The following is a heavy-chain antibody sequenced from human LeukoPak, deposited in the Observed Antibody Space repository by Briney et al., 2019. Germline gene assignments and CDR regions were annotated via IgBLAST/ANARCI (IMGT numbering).Heavy chain of an antibody. J-gene: IGHJ5*02. Sequence: PSETLSLTCTVSGGSISSYHWSWIRQPPGKGLEWIGYIYYSGSTNYNPSLKSRVTISVDTSKNQFSLKLSSVTAADTAVYYCARYYDILTGYNWFDPWGQGTLVTVSS. V-gene: IGHV4-59*01. D-gene: IGHD3-9*01. CDR3: ARYYDILTGYNWFDP. CDR1: GGSISSYH. CDR2: IYYSGST.